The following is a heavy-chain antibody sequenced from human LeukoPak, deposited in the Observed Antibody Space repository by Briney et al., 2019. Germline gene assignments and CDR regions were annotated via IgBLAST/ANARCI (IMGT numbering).Heavy chain of an antibody. CDR2: INPDNGGT. CDR1: GGTFIGYY. D-gene: IGHD3-10*01. Sequence: PGASVKVSCKASGGTFIGYYMHWVRQAPGQGLEWMGIINPDNGGTSYAQKFQGRLTLTRDTSTSTVYMELSSLRSEDTAVYYCARVVGSGIEGYYYYGMDVWGQGTTVTVSS. J-gene: IGHJ6*02. V-gene: IGHV1-46*01. CDR3: ARVVGSGIEGYYYYGMDV.